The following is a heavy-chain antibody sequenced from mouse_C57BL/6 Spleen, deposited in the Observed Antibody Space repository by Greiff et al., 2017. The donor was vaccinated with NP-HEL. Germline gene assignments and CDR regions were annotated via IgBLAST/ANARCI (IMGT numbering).Heavy chain of an antibody. CDR2: IDPSDSYT. V-gene: IGHV1-59*01. J-gene: IGHJ4*01. CDR3: AREDYDRVYYAMDY. Sequence: VQLQQSGAELVRPGTSVKLSCKASGYTFTSYWMHWVKQRPGQGLEWIGVIDPSDSYTNYNQKFKGKATLTVDTSSSTAYMQLSSLTSEDSAVYYCAREDYDRVYYAMDYWGQGTSVTVSS. D-gene: IGHD2-4*01. CDR1: GYTFTSYW.